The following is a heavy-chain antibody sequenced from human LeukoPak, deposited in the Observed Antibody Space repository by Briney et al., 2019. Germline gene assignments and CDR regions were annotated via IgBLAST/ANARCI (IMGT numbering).Heavy chain of an antibody. J-gene: IGHJ1*01. CDR3: ARRRYFDVSGYVN. CDR2: IYYSGRT. Sequence: KPSETLSLTCSVSGDSVSRSDSYWDWIRQPPGKGLEWIGTIYYSGRTYYSPSLKSRVTMSVDPSNNQFSLNLRSLTAAATALYCGARRRYFDVSGYVNWGQGTLLSVSS. CDR1: GDSVSRSDSY. V-gene: IGHV4-39*01. D-gene: IGHD3-22*01.